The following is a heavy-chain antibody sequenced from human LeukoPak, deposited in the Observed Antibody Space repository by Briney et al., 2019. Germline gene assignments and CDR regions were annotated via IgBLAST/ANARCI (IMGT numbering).Heavy chain of an antibody. J-gene: IGHJ4*02. CDR1: GGSISSYY. Sequence: PSETLSLTCTVSGGSISSYYWSWIRQPAGKGLEWIGRIYTSGSTNYNPSLKSRVTMSVDTSKNQFSLKLSSVTAADTAVYYCARSGYSGYEYYFDYWGQGTLVTVSS. CDR2: IYTSGST. CDR3: ARSGYSGYEYYFDY. V-gene: IGHV4-4*07. D-gene: IGHD5-12*01.